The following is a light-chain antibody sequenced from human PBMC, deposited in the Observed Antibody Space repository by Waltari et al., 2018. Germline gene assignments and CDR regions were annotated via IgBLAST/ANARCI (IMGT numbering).Light chain of an antibody. CDR2: EVN. CDR3: CSYAASAPTLV. J-gene: IGLJ3*02. CDR1: SNNVGSYDL. V-gene: IGLV2-23*02. Sequence: QSALTQPASVSGSPGQSITISCTGTSNNVGSYDLVSWYQFRPGEVPKLLIYEVNKRSSGVSERFSGSKSDNTASLTISRLQAEDEAADYCCSYAASAPTLVFGGGTNLTVL.